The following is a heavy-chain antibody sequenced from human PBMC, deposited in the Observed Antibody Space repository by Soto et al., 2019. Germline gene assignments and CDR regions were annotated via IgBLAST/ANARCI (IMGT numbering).Heavy chain of an antibody. D-gene: IGHD3-3*01. CDR3: ARDFAYFDS. CDR2: VYHTGRT. Sequence: KPSETLSLTCTVSGGSFKSGSYSWSWIRQPPGKGLEWIGYVYHTGRTRYNPSLKSRVSISMDTSKNQFSLNLDSVTAADTAVYFCARDFAYFDSWGQGTLVTVSS. CDR1: GGSFKSGSYS. V-gene: IGHV4-61*01. J-gene: IGHJ4*02.